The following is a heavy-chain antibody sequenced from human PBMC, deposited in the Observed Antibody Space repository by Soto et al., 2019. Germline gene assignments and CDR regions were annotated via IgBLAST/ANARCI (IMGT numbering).Heavy chain of an antibody. CDR3: AASSGSGYRAFDY. Sequence: QVQLVQSGAEVKKPGASVKVSCKASGDTFSFYTINWVRQAPGLGLEWMGRVNPIVSMSNYAQKFQGRVTITADKSTNTAYMQLSSARSEDTAIYYCAASSGSGYRAFDYWGQGALVTVSS. V-gene: IGHV1-69*02. D-gene: IGHD5-12*01. J-gene: IGHJ4*02. CDR2: VNPIVSMS. CDR1: GDTFSFYT.